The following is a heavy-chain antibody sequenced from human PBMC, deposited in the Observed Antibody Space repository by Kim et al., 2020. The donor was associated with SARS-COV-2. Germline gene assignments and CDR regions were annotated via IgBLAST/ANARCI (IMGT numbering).Heavy chain of an antibody. CDR1: GGSISSYY. D-gene: IGHD3-3*01. CDR3: ARGQRITIFGVVREMDV. V-gene: IGHV4-59*13. CDR2: IYYSGST. J-gene: IGHJ6*02. Sequence: SETLSLTCTVSGGSISSYYWSWIRQPPGKGLEWIGYIYYSGSTNYNPSPKSRGTISVDTTQNQFSLKLSSVTAADTAVYYCARGQRITIFGVVREMDVWGQGTTVTVPS.